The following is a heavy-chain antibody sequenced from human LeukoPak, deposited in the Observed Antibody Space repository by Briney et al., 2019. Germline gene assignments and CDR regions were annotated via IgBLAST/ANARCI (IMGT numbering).Heavy chain of an antibody. CDR3: ARGGDYPFDY. CDR2: INSDGGGT. Sequence: PGGSLRLSSAASGFTFSSYWMHWGRRVPRKGLLWVSRINSDGGGTSHTDSVKGRFTISRDKAKNTLYLQMNSLRAEDTAVYYCARGGDYPFDYWGQGTLVTVS. CDR1: GFTFSSYW. J-gene: IGHJ4*02. V-gene: IGHV3-74*01. D-gene: IGHD4-17*01.